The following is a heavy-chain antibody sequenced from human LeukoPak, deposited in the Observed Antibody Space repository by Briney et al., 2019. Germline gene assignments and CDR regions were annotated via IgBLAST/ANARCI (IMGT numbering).Heavy chain of an antibody. V-gene: IGHV3-9*01. CDR2: ISWNSGSI. Sequence: PGRSLRLSCAASGFTFDDYAMHWVRQAPGKGLEWVSGISWNSGSIGYADSVKGRFTISRDNAKNSLYLQMNSLRAEDTALYYCAKGVDTAMLDAFDIWGQGTMVTVSS. D-gene: IGHD5-18*01. CDR3: AKGVDTAMLDAFDI. CDR1: GFTFDDYA. J-gene: IGHJ3*02.